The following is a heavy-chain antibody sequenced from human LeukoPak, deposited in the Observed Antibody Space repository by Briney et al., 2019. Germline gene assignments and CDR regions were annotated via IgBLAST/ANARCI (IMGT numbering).Heavy chain of an antibody. Sequence: GGSLRLSCAASGFTFSSYAMSWVRQAPGKGLEWVSAISGSGGSTHYADSVKGRFTISRDNSKNTLYLQMNSLRAEDTAVYYCAKAGWGIAARPAYFDYWGQGTLVTVSS. CDR3: AKAGWGIAARPAYFDY. V-gene: IGHV3-23*01. CDR1: GFTFSSYA. CDR2: ISGSGGST. J-gene: IGHJ4*02. D-gene: IGHD6-6*01.